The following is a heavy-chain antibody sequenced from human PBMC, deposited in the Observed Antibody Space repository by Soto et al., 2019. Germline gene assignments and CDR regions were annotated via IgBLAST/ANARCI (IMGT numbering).Heavy chain of an antibody. J-gene: IGHJ5*02. CDR2: IYWDDDK. V-gene: IGHV2-5*02. D-gene: IGHD2-2*01. CDR3: AHRLRCSSTSCYVGNWFDP. CDR1: GFSLSTSGVG. Sequence: SGPTLVKPTQTLTLTCTFSGFSLSTSGVGVGWIRQPPGKALEWLALIYWDDDKRYSPSLKSRLTITKDTSKNQVVLTMTNMDPVDTATYYCAHRLRCSSTSCYVGNWFDPWGQGTLVTVSS.